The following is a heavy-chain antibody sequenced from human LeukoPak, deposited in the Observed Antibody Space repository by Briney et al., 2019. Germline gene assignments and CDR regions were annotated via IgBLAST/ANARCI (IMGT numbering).Heavy chain of an antibody. CDR3: ARGAYSGSDSNWFDP. D-gene: IGHD5-12*01. CDR1: GGSISSGGYY. V-gene: IGHV4-31*03. Sequence: PSQTLSLTCTVSGGSISSGGYYWSWIRQHPGKGLEWIGYIYYSGSTYYNPSLKSRVTISVDTSKNQFSLKLSPVTAADTAVYYCARGAYSGSDSNWFDPWGQGTLVTVSS. J-gene: IGHJ5*02. CDR2: IYYSGST.